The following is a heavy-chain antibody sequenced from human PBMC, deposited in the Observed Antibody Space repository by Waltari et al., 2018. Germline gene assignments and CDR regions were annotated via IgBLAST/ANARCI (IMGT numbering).Heavy chain of an antibody. V-gene: IGHV4-38-2*01. J-gene: IGHJ4*02. CDR2: IHHSGRT. Sequence: QVQLQESGPGLVKPSETLSLTSAVSGYSISTDYYWVWIRQPPGKGLEWIGNIHHSGRTYYNPSLKSRVSISLDTSKNQFSLELSSLTADDTAVYYCARGQGYWGQGTLVTVSS. CDR3: ARGQGY. CDR1: GYSISTDYY.